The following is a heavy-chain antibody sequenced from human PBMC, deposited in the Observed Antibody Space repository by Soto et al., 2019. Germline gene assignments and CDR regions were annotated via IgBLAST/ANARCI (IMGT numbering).Heavy chain of an antibody. Sequence: GGSLRLSCAASGFTFSSYWMHWVRQAPGKGLVWVSRINSDGSSTSYADSVKGRFTISRDNAKNTLYLQMNSLRAEDTAVYYCAGEDIVVVPAATAIVAAGTHYYYYYGMDVWGQGTTVNVSS. CDR1: GFTFSSYW. J-gene: IGHJ6*01. D-gene: IGHD2-2*01. CDR3: AGEDIVVVPAATAIVAAGTHYYYYYGMDV. V-gene: IGHV3-74*01. CDR2: INSDGSST.